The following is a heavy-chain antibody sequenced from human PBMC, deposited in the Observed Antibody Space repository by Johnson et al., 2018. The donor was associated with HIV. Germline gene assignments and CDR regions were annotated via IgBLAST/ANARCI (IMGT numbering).Heavy chain of an antibody. J-gene: IGHJ3*02. Sequence: VQVVESGGGVVQPGRSLRLSCAASGFTFRNYGMHWVRQAPGKGLEWVAVILFDGSNEYYADSVKGRFTISRDNSKNTLYLQMNSLRAEDTAVYYCARDQEGFGELLWAGGAFDIWGQGTMVTVSS. CDR3: ARDQEGFGELLWAGGAFDI. CDR1: GFTFRNYG. V-gene: IGHV3-30*03. CDR2: ILFDGSNE. D-gene: IGHD3-10*01.